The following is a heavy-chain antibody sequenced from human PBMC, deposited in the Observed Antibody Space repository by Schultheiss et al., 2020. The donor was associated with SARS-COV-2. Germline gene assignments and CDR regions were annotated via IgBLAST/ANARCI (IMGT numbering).Heavy chain of an antibody. V-gene: IGHV3-11*06. CDR1: GGSISSYY. J-gene: IGHJ4*02. Sequence: LSLTCTVSGGSISSYYWSWIRQPPGKGLEWVSSISSSSSYIYYADSVKGRFTISRDNAKNSLYLQMNSLRAEDTAVYYCARDGSCSGGSCDFDYWGQGTLVTVSS. CDR2: ISSSSSYI. CDR3: ARDGSCSGGSCDFDY. D-gene: IGHD2-15*01.